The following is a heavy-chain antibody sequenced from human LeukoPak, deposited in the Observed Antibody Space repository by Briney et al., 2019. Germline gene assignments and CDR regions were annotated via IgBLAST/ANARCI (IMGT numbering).Heavy chain of an antibody. J-gene: IGHJ4*02. D-gene: IGHD3-22*01. CDR2: INPDSGGT. V-gene: IGHV1-2*04. CDR3: ARGRHFDADGYYAAFYFDH. CDR1: EYLLTEYY. Sequence: ASVKVSCKASEYLLTEYYIHWVRQAPGQGLEWLGWINPDSGGTKYAQKFEGWVTMTRDTSISTACMELTSLSSDDTAVYYCARGRHFDADGYYAAFYFDHWGQGTLVTVSS.